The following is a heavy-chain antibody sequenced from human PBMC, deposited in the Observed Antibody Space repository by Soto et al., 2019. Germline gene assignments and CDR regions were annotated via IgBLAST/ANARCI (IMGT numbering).Heavy chain of an antibody. CDR2: INPTSGGT. J-gene: IGHJ4*02. D-gene: IGHD3-9*01. V-gene: IGHV1-2*02. CDR3: ARAEPSFDPPPFPNPLL. CDR1: VYTLTSDG. Sequence: WASVKVSCEDSVYTLTSDGISWFRHAPRQGVEWMGWINPTSGGTNYSQRFNGRVTMTRDTSISAAYMEMSRLRSDDAAAYYCARAEPSFDPPPFPNPLLWALGTLVTVYS.